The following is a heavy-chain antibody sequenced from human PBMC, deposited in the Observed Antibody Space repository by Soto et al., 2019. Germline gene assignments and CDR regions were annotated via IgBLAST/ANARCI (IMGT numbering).Heavy chain of an antibody. CDR2: IIPVFQTA. V-gene: IGHV1-69*13. CDR1: GGTFSSYP. D-gene: IGHD2-15*01. CDR3: ARGGSCYSWCNDV. J-gene: IGHJ4*02. Sequence: SVKVSCKASGGTFSSYPISWVRQVPGQGLEWMGGIIPVFQTAYYTQRFQGRVTITADESTNTAYMGLSSLRSEDTAIYYCARGGSCYSWCNDVWGQGTPVTVSS.